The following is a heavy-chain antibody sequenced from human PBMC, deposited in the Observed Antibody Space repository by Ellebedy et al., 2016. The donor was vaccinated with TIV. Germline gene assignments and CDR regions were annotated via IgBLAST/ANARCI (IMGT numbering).Heavy chain of an antibody. CDR3: AIAQITMVRGIKGYYYYGMDV. Sequence: AASVKVSCKASGYTFTSYGISWVRQAPGQGLEWMGWISTYNGNTNYSQKLQGRVTITTDPSTSTAYMELRSLRSDETAVYYCAIAQITMVRGIKGYYYYGMDVWGPGTTVTVSS. CDR2: ISTYNGNT. V-gene: IGHV1-18*01. CDR1: GYTFTSYG. J-gene: IGHJ6*02. D-gene: IGHD3-10*01.